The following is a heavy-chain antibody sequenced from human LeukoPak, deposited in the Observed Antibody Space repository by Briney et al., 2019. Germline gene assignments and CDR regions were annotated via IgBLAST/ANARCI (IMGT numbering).Heavy chain of an antibody. V-gene: IGHV1-8*01. CDR1: GYTFTSYD. J-gene: IGHJ5*02. CDR2: MNPNSGST. Sequence: ASVKVSCKASGYTFTSYDINWVRQATGQGLEWMGWMNPNSGSTGYAQKFQGRVTMTRNTSISTAYMELSSLRSEDTAVYYCARLQKVLRYFDWLPTTFNWFDPWGQGTLVTVSS. D-gene: IGHD3-9*01. CDR3: ARLQKVLRYFDWLPTTFNWFDP.